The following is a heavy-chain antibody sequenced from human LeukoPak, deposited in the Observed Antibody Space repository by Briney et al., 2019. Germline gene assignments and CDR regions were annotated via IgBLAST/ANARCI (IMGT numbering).Heavy chain of an antibody. CDR3: ASRDPCSGGTCYGLGY. CDR2: VSNSGGST. D-gene: IGHD2-15*01. V-gene: IGHV3-23*01. CDR1: GFTFSNYV. J-gene: IGHJ4*02. Sequence: QTGGSLRLSCAASGFTFSNYVMHWVRQAPGQGLEWVSAVSNSGGSTYYADSVKGRFTISRDNSKNTLYLQMNSLRADDTAVYYCASRDPCSGGTCYGLGYWGQGTLVTVSS.